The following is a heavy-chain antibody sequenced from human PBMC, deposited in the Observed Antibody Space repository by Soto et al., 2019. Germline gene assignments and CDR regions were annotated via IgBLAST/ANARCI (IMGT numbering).Heavy chain of an antibody. Sequence: GGSLRLSCAASGFTFSSYIMNWVRQAPGKGLEWVSSISSSSSNIYYADSVKGRFTISRDNSKNTLYLQMNSLRAEDSALYYCAKDARYSYGNTCYFDYWGQGTLVTVSS. CDR3: AKDARYSYGNTCYFDY. J-gene: IGHJ4*02. CDR2: ISSSSSNI. D-gene: IGHD5-18*01. V-gene: IGHV3-21*04. CDR1: GFTFSSYI.